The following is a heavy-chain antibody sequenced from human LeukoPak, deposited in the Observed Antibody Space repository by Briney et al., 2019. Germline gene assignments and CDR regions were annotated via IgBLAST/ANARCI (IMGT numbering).Heavy chain of an antibody. D-gene: IGHD3-22*01. CDR1: GFTFSSYA. CDR3: ARADGYYDSSGYYAVFDY. Sequence: QPGRSLRLSCAASGFTFSSYAMHWVRQAPGKGLEWVAVIPYDGSNKYYADSVKGRFTISRDNSKNTLYLQMNSLRAEDTAVYYCARADGYYDSSGYYAVFDYWGQGTLVTVSS. J-gene: IGHJ4*02. V-gene: IGHV3-30-3*01. CDR2: IPYDGSNK.